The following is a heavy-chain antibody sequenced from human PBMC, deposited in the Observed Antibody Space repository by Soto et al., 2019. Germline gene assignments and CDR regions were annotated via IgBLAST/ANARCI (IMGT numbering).Heavy chain of an antibody. CDR1: GFTFTSSA. CDR3: AADDSSGYYPPRDY. Sequence: SVKVSCKASGFTFTSSAVQWLRQSRGQRLEWIGWIVVGSGNTNYAQKFQERVTITRDMSTSTAYMELSSLRSEDTAVYYCAADDSSGYYPPRDYWGQGTLVTVSS. V-gene: IGHV1-58*01. CDR2: IVVGSGNT. J-gene: IGHJ4*02. D-gene: IGHD3-22*01.